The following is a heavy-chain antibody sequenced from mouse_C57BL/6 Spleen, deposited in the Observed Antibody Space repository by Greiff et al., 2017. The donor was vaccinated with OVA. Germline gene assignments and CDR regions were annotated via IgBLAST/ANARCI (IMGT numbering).Heavy chain of an antibody. Sequence: VKLQESGPGLVQPSQCLSITCTVSGFSLTSYGVHWVRQSPGKGLEWLGVIWSGGSTDYNAAFISRLSISKDNSKSQVFFKMNSLQADDTAIYYCAGKYDYGDYYYAMDYWGQGTSVTVSS. CDR2: IWSGGST. CDR3: AGKYDYGDYYYAMDY. CDR1: GFSLTSYG. D-gene: IGHD2-4*01. V-gene: IGHV2-2*01. J-gene: IGHJ4*01.